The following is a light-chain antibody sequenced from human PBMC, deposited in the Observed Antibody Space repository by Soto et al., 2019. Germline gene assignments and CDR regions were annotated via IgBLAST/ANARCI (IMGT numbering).Light chain of an antibody. Sequence: EIVLTQSPVTLSLSPGERATLSCRAGKSVSSYLAWYQQKPGQAPRLLIYDASNRATGIPARFSGSGSGTEFTLTISSLEPEDFAVYYWQQRSNWPSTCGGGTKVEIK. CDR2: DAS. V-gene: IGKV3-11*01. J-gene: IGKJ4*01. CDR3: QQRSNWPST. CDR1: KSVSSY.